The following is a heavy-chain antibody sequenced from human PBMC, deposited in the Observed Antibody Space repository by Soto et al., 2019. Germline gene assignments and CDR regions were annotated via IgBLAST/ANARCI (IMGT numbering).Heavy chain of an antibody. CDR1: GGTFSSYA. CDR3: AREALIADSSGYYSRAYAY. V-gene: IGHV1-69*01. D-gene: IGHD3-22*01. CDR2: IIPIFGTA. Sequence: QVKLVQSGAEVKTPGSSVKVSCKASGGTFSSYAISWVRQAPGQGLEWMGGIIPIFGTANYAQKFQGRVTITAVQSTSTAYMELSSLRSDDTAVHYCAREALIADSSGYYSRAYAYWCQGTMVTVST. J-gene: IGHJ4*02.